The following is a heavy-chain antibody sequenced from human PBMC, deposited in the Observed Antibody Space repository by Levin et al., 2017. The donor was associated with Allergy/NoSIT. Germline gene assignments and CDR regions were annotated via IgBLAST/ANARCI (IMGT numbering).Heavy chain of an antibody. D-gene: IGHD3-10*01. V-gene: IGHV4-39*01. CDR1: GGSVSSSSYY. J-gene: IGHJ4*02. CDR2: IYYSGTT. CDR3: ARRGSFYPYFDS. Sequence: ESLKISCSVSGGSVSSSSYYWGWIRQPPGKGLEWIGSIYYSGTTSYNPSLKSRLTISIDTSKNLFSLNLSSVTAADTAVYFCARRGSFYPYFDSWGQGTLVTVSS.